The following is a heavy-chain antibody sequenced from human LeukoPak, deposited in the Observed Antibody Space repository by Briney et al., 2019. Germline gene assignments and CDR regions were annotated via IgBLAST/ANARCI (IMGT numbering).Heavy chain of an antibody. D-gene: IGHD2-15*01. V-gene: IGHV4-59*07. CDR1: GGSISSYY. CDR2: INHSGST. CDR3: ARGGGGTNCSGGSCYSGYFDY. J-gene: IGHJ4*02. Sequence: SDTLSLTCTVSGGSISSYYWSWIRQPPGKGLEWIGYINHSGSTDYNPSLKSRVTISVDTSKNQFSLKLNSVTAADTAVYYCARGGGGTNCSGGSCYSGYFDYGGQGTLVTVSS.